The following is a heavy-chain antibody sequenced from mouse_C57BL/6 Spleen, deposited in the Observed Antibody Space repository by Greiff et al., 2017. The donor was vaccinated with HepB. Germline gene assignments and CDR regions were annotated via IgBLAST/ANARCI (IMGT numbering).Heavy chain of an antibody. Sequence: EVKVEESGGGLVQPGGSMKLSCVASGFTFSNYWMNWVRQSPEKGLEWVAQIRLKSDNYATHYAESVKGRFTISRDDSKSSVYLQMNNLRAEDTGIYYCTIYDGYSWYFDVWGTGTTVTVSS. CDR3: TIYDGYSWYFDV. D-gene: IGHD2-3*01. CDR1: GFTFSNYW. V-gene: IGHV6-3*01. CDR2: IRLKSDNYAT. J-gene: IGHJ1*03.